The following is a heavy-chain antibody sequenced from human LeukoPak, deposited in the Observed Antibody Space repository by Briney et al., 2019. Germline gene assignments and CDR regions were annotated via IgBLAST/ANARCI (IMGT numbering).Heavy chain of an antibody. CDR3: ARGADSGYSSDN. V-gene: IGHV3-23*01. CDR2: ISGSGGST. CDR1: GFTFSSYG. Sequence: GGSLRLSRAASGFTFSSYGMSWVRQAPGKGLEWVSGISGSGGSTYYADSVKGRFTISRDNAKNTLYLQMNSLRAEDTAVYYCARGADSGYSSDNWGQGTVVSVSS. J-gene: IGHJ4*02. D-gene: IGHD3-9*01.